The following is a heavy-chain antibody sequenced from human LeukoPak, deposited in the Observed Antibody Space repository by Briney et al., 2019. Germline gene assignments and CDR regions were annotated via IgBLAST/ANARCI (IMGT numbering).Heavy chain of an antibody. D-gene: IGHD2-8*01. J-gene: IGHJ3*01. V-gene: IGHV3-21*01. CDR3: ARENGFGDSFDF. Sequence: GGSLKLACDASGFSFSVYTMNWVRQAPGKGLEWVASISGRSSNTDYRDSVWGRFTVPRDNAKGTLYLQMSGLRVEDTAVYYCARENGFGDSFDFWGHGTMVIVSA. CDR2: ISGRSSNT. CDR1: GFSFSVYT.